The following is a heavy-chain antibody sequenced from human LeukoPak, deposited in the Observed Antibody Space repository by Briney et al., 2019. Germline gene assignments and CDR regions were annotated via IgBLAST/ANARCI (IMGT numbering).Heavy chain of an antibody. CDR2: ITRGGGST. CDR1: GFTFSSYS. Sequence: PGGSLRLSCAASGFTFSSYSTNWVRQAPGKGLEWVSVITRGGGSTYNADSVKGRFTISRDNSRNTLYLQMNSLRAEDTAVYYCAKHRSGNYAFDYWGQGTLVTVSS. D-gene: IGHD1-26*01. J-gene: IGHJ4*02. CDR3: AKHRSGNYAFDY. V-gene: IGHV3-23*01.